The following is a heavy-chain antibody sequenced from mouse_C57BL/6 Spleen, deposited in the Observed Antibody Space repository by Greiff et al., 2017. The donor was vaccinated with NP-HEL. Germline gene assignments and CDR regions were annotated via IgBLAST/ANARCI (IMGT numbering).Heavy chain of an antibody. CDR1: GYTFTSYW. CDR3: ARGGYYGSSLPYYAMDY. D-gene: IGHD1-1*01. Sequence: QVQLQQPGAELVKPGASVKLSCKASGYTFTSYWMQWVKQRPGQGLEWIGEIDPSDSYTNYNQKFKGKATLTVDTSSSTASMQLSSLTSEDSAVYYCARGGYYGSSLPYYAMDYWGQGTSVTVSS. CDR2: IDPSDSYT. V-gene: IGHV1-50*01. J-gene: IGHJ4*01.